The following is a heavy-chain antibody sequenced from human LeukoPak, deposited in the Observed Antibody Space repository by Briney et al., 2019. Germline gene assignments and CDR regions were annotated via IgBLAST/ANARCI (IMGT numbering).Heavy chain of an antibody. CDR3: ARLPQWGGTYHFDY. J-gene: IGHJ4*02. Sequence: ESLKISCKGSGYSFTSYWIGWVRQMPGKGLEWMGIIYPGDSDTSYSPSFQGQVTISADKSISTAYLQWSSPKASDTAMYYCARLPQWGGTYHFDYWGQGTLLTVSS. CDR1: GYSFTSYW. D-gene: IGHD1-26*01. CDR2: IYPGDSDT. V-gene: IGHV5-51*01.